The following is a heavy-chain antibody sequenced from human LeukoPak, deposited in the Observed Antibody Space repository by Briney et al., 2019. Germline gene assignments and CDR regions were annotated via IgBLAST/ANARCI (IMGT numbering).Heavy chain of an antibody. Sequence: SETLSLTCTVSGGSISSYYWSWIRQPPGKGLEWIGFIHDGGSTSYNSSLKSRVVISVNRSKSQFSLTLYSVTAADTAIYYCARDSPKRYSGSYFDYWGQGSLVTVSS. J-gene: IGHJ4*02. CDR2: IHDGGST. D-gene: IGHD1-26*01. V-gene: IGHV4-59*12. CDR3: ARDSPKRYSGSYFDY. CDR1: GGSISSYY.